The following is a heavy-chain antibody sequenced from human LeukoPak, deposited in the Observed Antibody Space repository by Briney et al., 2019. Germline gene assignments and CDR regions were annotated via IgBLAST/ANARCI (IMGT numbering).Heavy chain of an antibody. CDR3: ATDGWEYCSSTSCSNFDY. V-gene: IGHV1-24*01. J-gene: IGHJ4*02. CDR1: GYTLTELS. Sequence: ASVKVSCKVSGYTLTELSMHWVRQAPGKGLEWMGGFDPEDGETIYAQKFQGRVTMTEDTSTDTAYMELSSLRSEDTAVYYCATDGWEYCSSTSCSNFDYWGQGTLVTVSS. D-gene: IGHD2-2*01. CDR2: FDPEDGET.